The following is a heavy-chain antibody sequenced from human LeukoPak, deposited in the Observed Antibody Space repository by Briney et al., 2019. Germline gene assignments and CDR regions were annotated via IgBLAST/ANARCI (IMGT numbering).Heavy chain of an antibody. CDR1: GFTFSNAW. CDR2: IKSKTDGGTT. J-gene: IGHJ4*02. Sequence: PGGSLRLSCAASGFTFSNAWMSWVRQAPGKGLEWVGRIKSKTDGGTTDYAAPVKGRFTISRDDSKNTLYLQMNSLKTEDTAVYYCTHLIVVVPAATAIDYWGQGTLVTVSS. V-gene: IGHV3-15*01. D-gene: IGHD2-2*01. CDR3: THLIVVVPAATAIDY.